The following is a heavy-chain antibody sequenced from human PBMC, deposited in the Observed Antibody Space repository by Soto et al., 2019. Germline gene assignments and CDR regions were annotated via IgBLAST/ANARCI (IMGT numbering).Heavy chain of an antibody. CDR1: GGTFSSYT. D-gene: IGHD6-19*01. J-gene: IGHJ4*02. Sequence: GASVKVSCTASGGTFSSYTISWVRQAPGQGLEWMGRIIPILGIANYAQKFQGRVTITADKSTSTAYMELSSLRSEDTAVYYCARGPLLAVAALIYYFDYWGQGTLVTAPQ. V-gene: IGHV1-69*02. CDR3: ARGPLLAVAALIYYFDY. CDR2: IIPILGIA.